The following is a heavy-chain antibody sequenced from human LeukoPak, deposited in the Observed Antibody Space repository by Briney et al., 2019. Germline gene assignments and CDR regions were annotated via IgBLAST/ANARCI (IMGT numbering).Heavy chain of an antibody. V-gene: IGHV1-46*01. CDR2: INPSGGST. CDR1: GDTFSSYY. CDR3: ARGGVLRFLEHLDY. J-gene: IGHJ4*02. D-gene: IGHD3-3*01. Sequence: GASVRVSCKASGDTFSSYYMHWVRQAPGQGLEWMGIINPSGGSTTYAQKFQGRVTMTRDTSTSTVYMELSSLRSEDTAVYYCARGGVLRFLEHLDYWGQGTLVTVSS.